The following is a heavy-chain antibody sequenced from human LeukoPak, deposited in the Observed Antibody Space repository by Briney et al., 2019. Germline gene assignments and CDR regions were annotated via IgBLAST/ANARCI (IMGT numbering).Heavy chain of an antibody. CDR3: AREEDLWAAAGTIDY. CDR2: IIPIFGIG. Sequence: SVKVSCKASGGTFSSYAISWVRQAPGQGLEWMGRIIPIFGIGNYAQKFQGRVTITADKSTSTAYMELSSLRSEDTAVYYCAREEDLWAAAGTIDYWGQGTLVTVSS. J-gene: IGHJ4*02. CDR1: GGTFSSYA. V-gene: IGHV1-69*04. D-gene: IGHD6-13*01.